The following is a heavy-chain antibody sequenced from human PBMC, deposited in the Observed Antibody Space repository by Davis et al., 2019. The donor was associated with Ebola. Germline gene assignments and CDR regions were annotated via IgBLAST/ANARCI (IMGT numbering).Heavy chain of an antibody. CDR3: AKDLRPTYDSSGPPFHY. J-gene: IGHJ4*02. D-gene: IGHD3-22*01. Sequence: GESLKISCAASGFTFSSYGMHWVRQAPGKGLEWVAFIRYDGSNKYYADSVKGRFTISRDNSKNTLYLQMNSLRAEDTAVYYCAKDLRPTYDSSGPPFHYWGQGTPVTVSS. CDR2: IRYDGSNK. CDR1: GFTFSSYG. V-gene: IGHV3-30*02.